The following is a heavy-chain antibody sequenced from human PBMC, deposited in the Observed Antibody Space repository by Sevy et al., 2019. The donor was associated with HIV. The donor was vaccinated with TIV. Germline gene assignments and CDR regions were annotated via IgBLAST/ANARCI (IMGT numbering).Heavy chain of an antibody. J-gene: IGHJ4*02. D-gene: IGHD6-6*01. Sequence: ASVKVSCKASGYTFTSYGISWVRQAPGQGLEWMGWISAYNRNTNYAQKLQGRVTMTTDTSTSTAYMELRSLRSDDTAVYYCARTLEYSSSGGFDYWGQGTLVTVSS. CDR3: ARTLEYSSSGGFDY. V-gene: IGHV1-18*01. CDR2: ISAYNRNT. CDR1: GYTFTSYG.